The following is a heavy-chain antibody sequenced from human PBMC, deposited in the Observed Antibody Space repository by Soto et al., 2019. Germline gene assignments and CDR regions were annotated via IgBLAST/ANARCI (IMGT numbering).Heavy chain of an antibody. CDR3: ARTYYDFWSGWPAFDY. J-gene: IGHJ4*02. CDR2: ISAYNGNT. Sequence: ASVKVSCKASGYTFTSYGISWVRQAPGQGLEWMGWISAYNGNTNYAQKLQGRVTMTTDTSTSTAYMELSSLRSEDTAVYYCARTYYDFWSGWPAFDYWGQGTLVTVSS. D-gene: IGHD3-3*01. V-gene: IGHV1-18*04. CDR1: GYTFTSYG.